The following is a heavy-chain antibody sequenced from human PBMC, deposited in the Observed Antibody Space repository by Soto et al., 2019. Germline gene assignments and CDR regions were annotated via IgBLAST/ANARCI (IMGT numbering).Heavy chain of an antibody. J-gene: IGHJ4*02. Sequence: GALRVSCAASGFTLSDHFMEWVRKAPGTGLEWVGRTKHKAASYTTDYAASVNGRFTISRYDSKNSLYLQMNSLKTEDTAMYYCVTLQFSRWFYWGLGTLVTGSA. D-gene: IGHD4-4*01. CDR3: VTLQFSRWFY. CDR1: GFTLSDHF. CDR2: TKHKAASYTT. V-gene: IGHV3-72*01.